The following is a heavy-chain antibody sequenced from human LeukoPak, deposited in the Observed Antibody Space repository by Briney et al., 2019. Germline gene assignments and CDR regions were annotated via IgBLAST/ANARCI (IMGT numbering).Heavy chain of an antibody. CDR1: GFTLGDYG. CDR3: VRGNSSPRGFFDY. D-gene: IGHD2-2*01. CDR2: VNRNGDGT. V-gene: IGHV3-20*04. Sequence: GGSLRLSCAASGFTLGDYGISWVRQAPGKGLEWVAGVNRNGDGTAYGASVKGRFTISRDNAKKSLVLQMDSLRAEDTARYYCVRGNSSPRGFFDYWGPGTLVTVSS. J-gene: IGHJ4*02.